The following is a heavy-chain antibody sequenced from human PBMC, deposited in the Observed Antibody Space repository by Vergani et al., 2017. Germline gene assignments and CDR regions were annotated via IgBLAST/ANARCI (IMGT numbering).Heavy chain of an antibody. D-gene: IGHD3-22*01. Sequence: QVQLVQSGAEVKKPGASVKVSCKASGYTFTSYDINWVRQATGQGLEWMGWMNPNSGNTNYAQKLQGRVTMTTDTSTSTAYMELRSLRSDDTAVYYCVRGDYYYDSSGHDYWGQGTLVTVSS. CDR1: GYTFTSYD. CDR3: VRGDYYYDSSGHDY. J-gene: IGHJ4*02. V-gene: IGHV1-8*01. CDR2: MNPNSGNT.